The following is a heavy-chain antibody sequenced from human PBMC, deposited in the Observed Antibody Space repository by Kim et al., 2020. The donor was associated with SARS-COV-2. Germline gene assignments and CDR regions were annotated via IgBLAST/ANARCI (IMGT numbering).Heavy chain of an antibody. V-gene: IGHV4-31*03. CDR2: IYYSGST. Sequence: SETLSLTCTVSGGSISSGGYYWSWIRQHPGKGLEWIGYIYYSGSTYYNPSLKSRVTISVDTSKNQFSLKLSSVTAADTAVYYCARGADHYYGSGGNWFDPWGQGTLVTVSS. D-gene: IGHD3-10*01. J-gene: IGHJ5*02. CDR1: GGSISSGGYY. CDR3: ARGADHYYGSGGNWFDP.